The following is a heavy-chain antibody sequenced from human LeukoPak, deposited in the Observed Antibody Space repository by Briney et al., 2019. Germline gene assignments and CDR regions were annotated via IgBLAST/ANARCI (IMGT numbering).Heavy chain of an antibody. J-gene: IGHJ4*02. CDR3: ARDSTNSGYDL. D-gene: IGHD5-12*01. CDR1: GYTFTSYY. V-gene: IGHV1-2*06. CDR2: INPNSGGT. Sequence: ASVKVSCKASGYTFTSYYMHWVRQAPGRGLEWMGRINPNSGGTNYAQKFQGRVTMTRDTSISTAYMELSRLRSDDTAVYYCARDSTNSGYDLWGQGTLVTVSS.